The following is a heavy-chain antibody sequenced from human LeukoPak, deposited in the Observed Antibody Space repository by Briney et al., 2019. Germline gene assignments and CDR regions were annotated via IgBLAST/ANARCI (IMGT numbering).Heavy chain of an antibody. CDR2: ISGSGGST. J-gene: IGHJ4*02. D-gene: IGHD4-17*01. Sequence: GGSLRLSCAASGFTFSSYGMSWVRQAPGKGLEWVSVISGSGGSTNYADSVKGRFTISRDNSKNTLDLQMSSLRAEDAAVYYCAKVSLIYGDYGQLEYWGQGTLVTVSS. CDR3: AKVSLIYGDYGQLEY. CDR1: GFTFSSYG. V-gene: IGHV3-23*01.